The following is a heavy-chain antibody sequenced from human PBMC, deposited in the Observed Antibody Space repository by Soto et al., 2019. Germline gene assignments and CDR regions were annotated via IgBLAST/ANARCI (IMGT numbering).Heavy chain of an antibody. CDR2: IYSGGNT. Sequence: EVQLVESGGGLIQPGGSLRLSCAASGFTVSSNSMSWVRQAPGKGLEWVSVIYSGGNTYYADSVKGRFTITRHNSNTPLYLQINSLGADNTAVYYCTRSGYSYSPFDYWGQGTLVTVSS. J-gene: IGHJ4*02. V-gene: IGHV3-53*01. CDR3: TRSGYSYSPFDY. CDR1: GFTVSSNS. D-gene: IGHD5-18*01.